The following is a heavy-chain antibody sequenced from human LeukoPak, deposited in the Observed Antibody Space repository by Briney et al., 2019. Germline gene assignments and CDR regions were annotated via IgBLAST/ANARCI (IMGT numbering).Heavy chain of an antibody. CDR3: ARSMDCSSTSCYGLEGTYYYYGMDV. CDR1: GFTVSSNY. Sequence: PGGSLRLSCAASGFTVSSNYMSWVRQAPGKGLEWVSVIYSGGSTYYADSVKGRFTIPRDNSKNTLYLQMNSPRAEDTAVYYCARSMDCSSTSCYGLEGTYYYYGMDVWGKGTTVTVSS. CDR2: IYSGGST. D-gene: IGHD2-2*01. J-gene: IGHJ6*04. V-gene: IGHV3-53*01.